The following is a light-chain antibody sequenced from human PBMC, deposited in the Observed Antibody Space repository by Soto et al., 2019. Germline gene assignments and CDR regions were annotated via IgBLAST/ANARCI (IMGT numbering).Light chain of an antibody. CDR1: SGHADYI. CDR2: LERGGNY. Sequence: QAVVTQSSSASASVGSSVTFTCTLSSGHADYIIAWHQQQTGKAPRFLMRLERGGNYNRGSGVSDRFSGSSSGANRYLTISNLQCEDEGVYYCETWDSISVVFGGGTQMTVL. V-gene: IGLV4-60*02. J-gene: IGLJ3*02. CDR3: ETWDSISVV.